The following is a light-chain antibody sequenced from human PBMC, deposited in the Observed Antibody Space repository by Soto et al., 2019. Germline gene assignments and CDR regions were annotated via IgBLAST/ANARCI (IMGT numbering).Light chain of an antibody. V-gene: IGKV3-15*01. J-gene: IGKJ2*01. Sequence: EIVMTQSPATLSVSPGERATLSCRASQSVSTNLAWYQQKPGQAPRLLIYGASTRATGIPARFTGSGSGTEFTLTISSLQSEDFAVYSCQQYNNWPPSNTFGLGAKLEIK. CDR3: QQYNNWPPSNT. CDR2: GAS. CDR1: QSVSTN.